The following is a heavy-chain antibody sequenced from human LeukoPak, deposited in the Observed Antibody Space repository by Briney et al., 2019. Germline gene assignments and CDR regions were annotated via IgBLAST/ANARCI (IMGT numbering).Heavy chain of an antibody. Sequence: PSETLSLTCTVSGGSTSNYFCTWLRQSAGKGLEWIGRIQTSGSTNYNPSLKSRVSMSVDTSKNQFSLKLSSVTAADTAVYYCARDPEGHGYYFDYWGQGALVTVSS. D-gene: IGHD3-3*01. CDR2: IQTSGST. CDR3: ARDPEGHGYYFDY. J-gene: IGHJ4*02. CDR1: GGSTSNYF. V-gene: IGHV4-4*07.